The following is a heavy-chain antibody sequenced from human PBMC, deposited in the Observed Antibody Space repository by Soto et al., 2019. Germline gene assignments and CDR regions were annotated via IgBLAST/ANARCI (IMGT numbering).Heavy chain of an antibody. J-gene: IGHJ4*02. V-gene: IGHV3-30*18. CDR3: AKDGSSYYDFWSGTFDY. Sequence: GGSLRLSCAASGFTFSSYGMHWVRQAPGKGLEWVAVISYDGSNKYYADSVKGRFTISRDNSKNTLYLQMNSLRAEDTAVYYCAKDGSSYYDFWSGTFDYWGQGTLVTVSS. D-gene: IGHD3-3*01. CDR1: GFTFSSYG. CDR2: ISYDGSNK.